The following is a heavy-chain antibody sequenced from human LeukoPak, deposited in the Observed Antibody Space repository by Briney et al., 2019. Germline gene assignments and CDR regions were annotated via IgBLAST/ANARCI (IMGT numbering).Heavy chain of an antibody. J-gene: IGHJ4*02. CDR2: IRYDGSSK. CDR3: ATTLHGGGHFDY. D-gene: IGHD1-14*01. CDR1: GFTFSNYA. Sequence: GGSLRLSCAASGFTFSNYAMHWVRQAPGKGLEWLAYIRYDGSSKYYADFVKGRFTISRDNSKNTLYLQMNSLRAEDTAVYYCATTLHGGGHFDYWGQGTLVTVSS. V-gene: IGHV3-30*02.